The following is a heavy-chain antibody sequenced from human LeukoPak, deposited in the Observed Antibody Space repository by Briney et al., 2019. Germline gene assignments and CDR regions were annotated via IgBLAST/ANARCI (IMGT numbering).Heavy chain of an antibody. CDR2: IYPGDSDT. V-gene: IGHV5-51*01. CDR1: GYSFTSYW. CDR3: AAGVSRWGPNSSDAFDI. Sequence: PGESLKISCKGSGYSFTSYWIGWVRQMPGKGLEWMGIIYPGDSDTRYSPSFQGQVTISADKSISTAYLQWSSLKASDTAMYYCAAGVSRWGPNSSDAFDIWGQGTMVTVSS. D-gene: IGHD5/OR15-5a*01. J-gene: IGHJ3*02.